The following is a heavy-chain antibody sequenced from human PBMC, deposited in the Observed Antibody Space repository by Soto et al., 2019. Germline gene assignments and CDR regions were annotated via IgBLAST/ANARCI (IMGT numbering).Heavy chain of an antibody. CDR3: ARESPRVGSTSCYVGFDP. D-gene: IGHD2-2*01. V-gene: IGHV3-21*05. CDR2: ISSSSSYI. Sequence: PGGSLRLSCAASGFTVSDSEMEWVRQTPGKGLEWISYISSSSSYIYYADSVKGRFTISRDNAKNSLYLQMNSLRAEDTAVYYCARESPRVGSTSCYVGFDPWGQGTLVTVSS. J-gene: IGHJ5*02. CDR1: GFTVSDSE.